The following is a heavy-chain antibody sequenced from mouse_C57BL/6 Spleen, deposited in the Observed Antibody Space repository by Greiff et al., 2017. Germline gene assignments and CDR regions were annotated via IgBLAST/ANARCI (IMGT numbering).Heavy chain of an antibody. CDR2: IVPETGGT. CDR1: GYTFTDYE. D-gene: IGHD2-4*01. CDR3: TYCSLYDYNGFAY. Sequence: QVQLQQSGAELVRPGASVTLSCKASGYTFTDYEMHWVKQTPVHGLEWIGAIVPETGGTAYNQKFKGKAILTADKSSDTAYMDLRSLTSEDSAVYYATYCSLYDYNGFAYWGQGTLVTVSA. V-gene: IGHV1-15*01. J-gene: IGHJ3*01.